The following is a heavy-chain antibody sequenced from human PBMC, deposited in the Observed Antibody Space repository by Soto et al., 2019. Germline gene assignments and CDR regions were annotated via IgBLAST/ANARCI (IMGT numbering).Heavy chain of an antibody. CDR1: GFTFSSYS. CDR2: ISSSSYI. CDR3: ARDMEANYYYYGMDV. J-gene: IGHJ6*02. Sequence: PGGSLRLSCAASGFTFSSYSMNWVRQAPGKGLEWVSSISSSSYIYYADSVKGRFTISRDNAKNSLYLQMNSLRAEDTAVYYCARDMEANYYYYGMDVWGQGTTVTVSS. V-gene: IGHV3-21*01. D-gene: IGHD3-10*01.